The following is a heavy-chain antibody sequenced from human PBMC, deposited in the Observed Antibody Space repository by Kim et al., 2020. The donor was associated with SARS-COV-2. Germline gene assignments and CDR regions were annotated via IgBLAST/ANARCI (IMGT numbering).Heavy chain of an antibody. V-gene: IGHV4-59*01. J-gene: IGHJ4*02. CDR2: VFSSGNT. CDR3: ARELHYYDTSGPVFDY. Sequence: SETLSLTCTVSGGSISDYYWGWIRQPPGKGLEWLGYVFSSGNTKYNPSLKSRVTISVDISKNQFSLSLNSVTAADTAQYYCARELHYYDTSGPVFDYWGQGTLVTVPP. CDR1: GGSISDYY. D-gene: IGHD3-22*01.